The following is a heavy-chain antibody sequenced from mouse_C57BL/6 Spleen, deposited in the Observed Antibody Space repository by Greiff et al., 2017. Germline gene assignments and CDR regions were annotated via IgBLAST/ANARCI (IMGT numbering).Heavy chain of an antibody. CDR2: IDPEDGST. D-gene: IGHD1-1*01. CDR1: GFNITDYY. CDR3: ARDYGSSSGYAMDY. V-gene: IGHV14-2*01. J-gene: IGHJ4*01. Sequence: EVKLEESGAELVKPGASVKLSCTASGFNITDYYMHWVKQRTEQGLEWIGRIDPEDGSTKYDPKFQGKATITADTSSTTAYLQLSSLTSEDTAVYYCARDYGSSSGYAMDYWGQGTSVTVSS.